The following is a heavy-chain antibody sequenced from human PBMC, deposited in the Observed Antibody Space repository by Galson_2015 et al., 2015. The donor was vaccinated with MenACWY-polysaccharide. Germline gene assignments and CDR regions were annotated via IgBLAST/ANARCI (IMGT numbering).Heavy chain of an antibody. CDR2: ISAYNGDT. V-gene: IGHV1-18*01. CDR3: ARGHSIGGYGSAFDI. Sequence: SVKVSCKASGYRFTNYGLSWVRQAPGQGLEWMGWISAYNGDTNYAQILQGRVTMTTDTSTSTAYMELRSLRSDDTAVYYCARGHSIGGYGSAFDIWGQGTKVTVSS. D-gene: IGHD6-6*01. CDR1: GYRFTNYG. J-gene: IGHJ3*02.